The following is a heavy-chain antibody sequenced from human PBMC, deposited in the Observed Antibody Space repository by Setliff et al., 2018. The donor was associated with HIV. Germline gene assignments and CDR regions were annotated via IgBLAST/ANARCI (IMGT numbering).Heavy chain of an antibody. CDR3: ATDRGTY. CDR2: INWNSDNI. V-gene: IGHV3-9*01. J-gene: IGHJ4*02. D-gene: IGHD1-7*01. CDR1: GFTFDDYA. Sequence: PGGSLRLSCAASGFTFDDYAMHWVRLTPGKGLEWVSGINWNSDNIGYAGSVKGRFTISRDNAKNSLHLQMNSLRAEDTAVYYCATDRGTYWGQGTLVTVSS.